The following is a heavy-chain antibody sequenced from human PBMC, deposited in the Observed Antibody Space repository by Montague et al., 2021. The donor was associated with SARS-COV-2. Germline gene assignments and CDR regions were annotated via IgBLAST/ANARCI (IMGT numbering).Heavy chain of an antibody. CDR2: ICLRKNI. D-gene: IGHD3-22*01. CDR3: ARAAPTITMRVVVFTGAGWYFDL. CDR1: GSWNSGAD. V-gene: IGHV4-34*01. J-gene: IGHJ2*01. Sequence: SETLSLTCARLGSWNSGADRKSTRQNSSHHLESNADICLRKNINYNPSLKSRVSISVDTPKNQFSLKFTSVTAADTAVYYCARAAPTITMRVVVFTGAGWYFDLWGRGTLVTVSS.